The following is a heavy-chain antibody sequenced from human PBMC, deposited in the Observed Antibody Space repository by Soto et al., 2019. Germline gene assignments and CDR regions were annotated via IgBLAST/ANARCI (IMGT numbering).Heavy chain of an antibody. V-gene: IGHV3-23*01. CDR2: ISGSGFKK. D-gene: IGHD1-26*01. Sequence: GGSLRLSCAASGFIFENFGMSWVRQAPGKGLEWISSISGSGFKKYYADTVKGRFTISRDNSKSTVYLELNNLSAEDTAVYHCAKNQGVELVPLATVDWFDPWGQGSVVTVSS. CDR1: GFIFENFG. J-gene: IGHJ5*02. CDR3: AKNQGVELVPLATVDWFDP.